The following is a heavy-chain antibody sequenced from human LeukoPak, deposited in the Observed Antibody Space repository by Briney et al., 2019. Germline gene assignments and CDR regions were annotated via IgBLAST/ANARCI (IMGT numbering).Heavy chain of an antibody. Sequence: ASVKVSCKASGGTFSSYAISWVRQAPGQGLEWMGWISAYNGNTNYAQKLQGRVTMTTDTSTSTAYMELRSLRSDDTAVYYCARGEAAARHFDYWGQGTLVTVSS. D-gene: IGHD6-13*01. CDR3: ARGEAAARHFDY. CDR1: GGTFSSYA. V-gene: IGHV1-18*01. CDR2: ISAYNGNT. J-gene: IGHJ4*02.